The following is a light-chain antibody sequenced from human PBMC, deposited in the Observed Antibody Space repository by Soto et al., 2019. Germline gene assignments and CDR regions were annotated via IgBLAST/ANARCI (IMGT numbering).Light chain of an antibody. Sequence: EIVMTQSPATLSVSPGERATLSCRASQTISSNLAWYQQKPGQAPRLLIFGASTRATGIPARFSGSGSGTEFTLTISSLQSEDFAVYFCQHLNHWLYTFGQGTKLESK. CDR2: GAS. J-gene: IGKJ2*01. V-gene: IGKV3-15*01. CDR1: QTISSN. CDR3: QHLNHWLYT.